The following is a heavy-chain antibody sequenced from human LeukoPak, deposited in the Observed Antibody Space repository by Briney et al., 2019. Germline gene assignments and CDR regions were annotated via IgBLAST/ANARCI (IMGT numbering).Heavy chain of an antibody. J-gene: IGHJ5*02. V-gene: IGHV4-59*01. Sequence: SETLSLTCTVSGGSISSYYWSWIRQPPGQGLEWIGYIYYSESTNYNPSLKSRVTISVDTSKNQFSLKLSSVTAADTAVYYCARALPVQNWFDPWGQGTLVTVSS. CDR1: GGSISSYY. CDR3: ARALPVQNWFDP. CDR2: IYYSEST. D-gene: IGHD2-2*01.